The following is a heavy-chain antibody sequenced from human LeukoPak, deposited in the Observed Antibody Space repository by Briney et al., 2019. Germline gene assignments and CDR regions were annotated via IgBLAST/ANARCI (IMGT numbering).Heavy chain of an antibody. J-gene: IGHJ4*02. V-gene: IGHV3-23*01. D-gene: IGHD3-3*01. Sequence: PGWSLRLSCAASGFTFSSYAMSWVRQAPGKGLEWVSAISGSGGSTYHADSVKGRFTISRDNSKNTLYMQMNSLRAEDTAVYYCAKSAGYDFWSGYYLDYWGQGTLVTVSS. CDR1: GFTFSSYA. CDR2: ISGSGGST. CDR3: AKSAGYDFWSGYYLDY.